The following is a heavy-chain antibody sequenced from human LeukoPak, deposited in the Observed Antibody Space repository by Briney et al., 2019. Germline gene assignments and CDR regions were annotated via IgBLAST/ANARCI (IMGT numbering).Heavy chain of an antibody. Sequence: GGSLRLPCAASEFTFSSYGMHWVRQAPGKGLEWVAVIWSDGSNKYYADSVKGRFTISRDNSRNTLYLQMNSLRAEDTAVYYCARASGPFDYWGQGTLVTVSS. D-gene: IGHD1-14*01. CDR2: IWSDGSNK. J-gene: IGHJ4*02. V-gene: IGHV3-33*01. CDR1: EFTFSSYG. CDR3: ARASGPFDY.